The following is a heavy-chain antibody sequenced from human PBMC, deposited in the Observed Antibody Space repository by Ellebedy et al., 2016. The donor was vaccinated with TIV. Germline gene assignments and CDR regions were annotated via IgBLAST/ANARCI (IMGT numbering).Heavy chain of an antibody. Sequence: GESLKISXAASGFTFSSYGMHWVRQAPGKGLEWVAVIWYDGSNKYYADSVKGRFTISRDNSKNTLYLQMNSLRAEDTAVYYCARDDCSSTSCYIDYWGQGTLVTVSS. CDR1: GFTFSSYG. CDR2: IWYDGSNK. V-gene: IGHV3-33*08. CDR3: ARDDCSSTSCYIDY. J-gene: IGHJ4*02. D-gene: IGHD2-2*02.